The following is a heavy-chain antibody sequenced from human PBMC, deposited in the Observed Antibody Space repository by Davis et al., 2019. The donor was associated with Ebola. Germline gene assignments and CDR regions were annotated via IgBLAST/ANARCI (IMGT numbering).Heavy chain of an antibody. CDR1: GFTFSSYG. D-gene: IGHD6-13*01. CDR2: ISYDGSNK. CDR3: ARDLTYSSSWYLYGMDV. Sequence: GGSLRLSCAASGFTFSSYGMHWVRQAPGKGLEWVAVISYDGSNKYYADSVKGRFTISRDNSKNTLYLQMNSLRAEATAVYYCARDLTYSSSWYLYGMDVWGKGTTVTVSS. J-gene: IGHJ6*04. V-gene: IGHV3-30*03.